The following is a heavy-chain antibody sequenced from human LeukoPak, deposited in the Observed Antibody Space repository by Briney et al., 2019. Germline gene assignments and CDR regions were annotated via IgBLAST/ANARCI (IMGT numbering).Heavy chain of an antibody. CDR2: IGTADDT. CDR1: GFTFSSYD. J-gene: IGHJ4*02. Sequence: PPGGSLRLSCAASGFTFSSYDMHWVRQATGKGLEWVSAIGTADDTYYPGSVKGRFTISRDNAKNSLYLQMNSLRAEDTALYHCARRLYSGSYLPSPLDYWGQGTLVTVSS. CDR3: ARRLYSGSYLPSPLDY. V-gene: IGHV3-13*01. D-gene: IGHD1-26*01.